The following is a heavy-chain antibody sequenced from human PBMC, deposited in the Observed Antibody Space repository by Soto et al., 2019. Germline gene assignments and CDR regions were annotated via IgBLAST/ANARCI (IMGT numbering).Heavy chain of an antibody. V-gene: IGHV4-30-4*01. D-gene: IGHD3-16*02. CDR2: IYYSGST. Sequence: QVQLQESGPGLVKPSQTLSLTCTVSGGSISSDDYYWSWIRQPPGKGLVCNGYIYYSGSTYYNPSLKSRVTISVDTSKNQFSLKLRSVTAADTAVYYCARFIRRPAFDIWGQGTMVTVSS. CDR1: GGSISSDDYY. CDR3: ARFIRRPAFDI. J-gene: IGHJ3*02.